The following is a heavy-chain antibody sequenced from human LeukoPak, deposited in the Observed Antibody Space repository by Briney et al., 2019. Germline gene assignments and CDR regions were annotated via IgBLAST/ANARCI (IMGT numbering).Heavy chain of an antibody. CDR2: ISSSGSTI. CDR1: GFTFSSYE. D-gene: IGHD6-19*01. Sequence: PGGSLRLSCAASGFTFSSYEMNWVRQAPGKGLEWVSYISSSGSTIYYADSVKGRFTISRDNAKNSLYLQMNSLRAEDTAVYYCARGGGYSGGWYHQPFDYWGQGTLVTVSS. CDR3: ARGGGYSGGWYHQPFDY. J-gene: IGHJ4*02. V-gene: IGHV3-48*03.